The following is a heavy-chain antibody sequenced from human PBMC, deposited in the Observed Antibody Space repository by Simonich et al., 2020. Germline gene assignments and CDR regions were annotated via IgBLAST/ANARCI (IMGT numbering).Heavy chain of an antibody. D-gene: IGHD6-13*01. J-gene: IGHJ1*01. CDR3: ARGLRVAAAGTAFQH. Sequence: QVQLQQWGAGLLKPSETLSLTCAVYGGSFSGYYWSWIRQPPGKGLEWIGEINHSGRTNYTPSLKSRVTISVDTSKNQFSLKLSSVTAADTAVYYCARGLRVAAAGTAFQHWGQGTLVTVSS. CDR1: GGSFSGYY. CDR2: INHSGRT. V-gene: IGHV4-34*01.